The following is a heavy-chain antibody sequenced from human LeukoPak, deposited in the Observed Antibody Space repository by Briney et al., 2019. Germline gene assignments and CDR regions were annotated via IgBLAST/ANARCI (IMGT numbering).Heavy chain of an antibody. CDR3: ARARYSSGWDDALDI. Sequence: SETMSLTCTVSGGSISNYYWSWIRQPPGKGLEWIGYIYNSGSTNYNPSLKSRVTISVDTSKNQISLKLSSVTAADTAMYYCARARYSSGWDDALDIWGQGTMVTVSS. D-gene: IGHD6-19*01. V-gene: IGHV4-59*01. CDR1: GGSISNYY. J-gene: IGHJ3*02. CDR2: IYNSGST.